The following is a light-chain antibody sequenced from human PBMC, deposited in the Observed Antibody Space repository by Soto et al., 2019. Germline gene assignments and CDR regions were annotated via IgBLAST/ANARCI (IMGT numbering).Light chain of an antibody. CDR1: NIGSKN. J-gene: IGLJ1*01. CDR2: RDS. Sequence: SYELTQPLSVSVGLGQTARITCGGNNIGSKNVHWYQQKPGQAPVLVIYRDSNRPSGIPERFSGSNSGNTATLTISRAQAGDEADYYCQVWDSSTGVFGTGTKVTVL. CDR3: QVWDSSTGV. V-gene: IGLV3-9*01.